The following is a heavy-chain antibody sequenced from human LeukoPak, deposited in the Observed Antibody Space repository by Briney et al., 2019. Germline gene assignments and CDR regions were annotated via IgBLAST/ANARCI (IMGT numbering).Heavy chain of an antibody. CDR1: GGSISSNNC. V-gene: IGHV4-4*02. CDR3: ATIYGSGSNRRTN. CDR2: IYHTGST. D-gene: IGHD3-10*01. J-gene: IGHJ4*02. Sequence: SETLSLTCAVSGGSISSNNCGSWVRQPPGKGLAWIGEIYHTGSTNYNPSLKSRVTISVDKSKNQLSMKLSCVTAADTAVYYCATIYGSGSNRRTNGGQGPLVTVSS.